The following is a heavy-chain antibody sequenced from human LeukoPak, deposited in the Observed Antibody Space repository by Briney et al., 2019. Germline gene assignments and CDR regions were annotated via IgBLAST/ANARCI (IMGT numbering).Heavy chain of an antibody. CDR1: GGSISSYY. V-gene: IGHV4-4*07. CDR3: ARLITRMGAFDI. J-gene: IGHJ3*02. D-gene: IGHD3-16*01. CDR2: IYTSGST. Sequence: SSETLSLTCTVSGGSISSYYWSWIRQPAGKGLEWIGRIYTSGSTNYNPSLKSRVTISVDKSKNQFSPKLSSVTAADTAVYYCARLITRMGAFDIWGQGTMVTVSS.